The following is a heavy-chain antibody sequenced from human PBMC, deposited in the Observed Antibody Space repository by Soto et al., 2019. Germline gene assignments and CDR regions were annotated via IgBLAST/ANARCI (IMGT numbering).Heavy chain of an antibody. V-gene: IGHV1-3*01. CDR1: GYTFTSYP. D-gene: IGHD5-18*01. J-gene: IGHJ6*02. CDR2: IYARNGNT. CDR3: ARAGYNYRSQYYGMYV. Sequence: ASVKVSCKASGYTFTSYPTHWVRQAPGQRLEWMRWIYARNGNTKYSHKFRGRFTFTTDKPAITASMALSSLRSEDTXVYYCARAGYNYRSQYYGMYVCGQGTGVTVSS.